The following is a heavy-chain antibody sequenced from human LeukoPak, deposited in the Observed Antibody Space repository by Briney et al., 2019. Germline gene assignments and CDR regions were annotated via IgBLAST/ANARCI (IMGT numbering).Heavy chain of an antibody. Sequence: GGSLRLSCAGSGFTFSKHAMAWVREAPGKGLEWVSSVSSIDGATYYAASVEGRFTISRDTSRNTLFLQMNNVRAEDAAVYYCAREGGNRVDLDYWGPGTLVTVSS. D-gene: IGHD2-15*01. CDR1: GFTFSKHA. CDR2: VSSIDGAT. V-gene: IGHV3-23*01. CDR3: AREGGNRVDLDY. J-gene: IGHJ4*02.